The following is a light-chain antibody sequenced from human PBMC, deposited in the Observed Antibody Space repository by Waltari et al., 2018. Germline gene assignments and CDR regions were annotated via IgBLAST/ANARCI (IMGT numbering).Light chain of an antibody. CDR2: DTS. J-gene: IGKJ1*01. V-gene: IGKV3-20*01. Sequence: EIVLTQSPGTLSLSPGERATLSCRASQSISKYLAWYQQKPAQAPRLLIYDTSTRATGIPDRFSGSGSGTDFSLTISRLEPEDFAVYYCQKYGTLPATFGQGTKVELK. CDR1: QSISKY. CDR3: QKYGTLPAT.